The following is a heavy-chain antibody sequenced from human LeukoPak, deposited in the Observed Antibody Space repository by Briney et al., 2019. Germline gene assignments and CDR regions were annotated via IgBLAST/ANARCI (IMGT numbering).Heavy chain of an antibody. CDR1: GYTFTSYG. CDR3: ARDSFMTTVTPSSMDV. CDR2: ISAYNGKK. Sequence: PGASVKVSCKASGYTFTSYGITWVRQAPGQGLEWMGWISAYNGKKNYAQKLQGRVTMTRDTSTSTVYMELSSLRSGDTAVYYCARDSFMTTVTPSSMDVWGQGTTVTVSS. V-gene: IGHV1-18*01. J-gene: IGHJ6*02. D-gene: IGHD4-17*01.